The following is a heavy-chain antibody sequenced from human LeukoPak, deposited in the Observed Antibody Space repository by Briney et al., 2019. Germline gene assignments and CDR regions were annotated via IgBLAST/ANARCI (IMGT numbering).Heavy chain of an antibody. Sequence: PGGSLRLSCAASGFTFSSYWMSWVRQAPGKGLEWVANIKQDGSEKYYVDSVKGRFTISRDSANNSLYLQMNSLGAEDTAVYYCASSGYDLDWYFDLWGRGTLVTVSS. V-gene: IGHV3-7*01. CDR1: GFTFSSYW. CDR3: ASSGYDLDWYFDL. J-gene: IGHJ2*01. D-gene: IGHD5-12*01. CDR2: IKQDGSEK.